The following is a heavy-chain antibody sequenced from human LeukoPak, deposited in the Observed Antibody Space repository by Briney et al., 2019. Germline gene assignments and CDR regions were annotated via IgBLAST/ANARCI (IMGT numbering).Heavy chain of an antibody. CDR1: GFTFSSYW. Sequence: GGSLRLSCAASGFTFSSYWMHWVRQAPGKGLVWVSRINSAGSSTSYADSVKGRFTISRDNAKNTLFLQMNSLRAEDTALYYCAKGKFPGTDFSGPFDYWGQGTLVTVSS. CDR2: INSAGSST. CDR3: AKGKFPGTDFSGPFDY. V-gene: IGHV3-74*01. D-gene: IGHD2-15*01. J-gene: IGHJ4*02.